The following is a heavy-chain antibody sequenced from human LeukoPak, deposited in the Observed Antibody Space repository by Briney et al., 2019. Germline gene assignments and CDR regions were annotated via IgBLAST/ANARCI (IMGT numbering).Heavy chain of an antibody. D-gene: IGHD6-13*01. CDR3: VRGGYSSSWYPI. CDR2: INSDGSTI. J-gene: IGHJ4*02. Sequence: GGFLRLSCAASGFTFSTYWMHWVRHAPGKGLMWVSRINSDGSTINYADAVKGRFTISRDNAKNSLYLQMNSLRAEDTAVYYCVRGGYSSSWYPIWGQGTLVTVSS. CDR1: GFTFSTYW. V-gene: IGHV3-74*01.